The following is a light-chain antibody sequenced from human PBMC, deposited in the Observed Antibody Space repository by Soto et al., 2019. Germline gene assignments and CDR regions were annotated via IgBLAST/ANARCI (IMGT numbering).Light chain of an antibody. Sequence: EIVLTQSPGTLSLSPGERATLSCRASQSVISTYLAWYQQKPGQAPRLLFYGASGRATGIPDRFSGSGSGTDFTLTISRLVPEDSAVYHCQLSGDSMYTFGQGTTLEIK. CDR2: GAS. V-gene: IGKV3-20*01. J-gene: IGKJ2*01. CDR1: QSVISTY. CDR3: QLSGDSMYT.